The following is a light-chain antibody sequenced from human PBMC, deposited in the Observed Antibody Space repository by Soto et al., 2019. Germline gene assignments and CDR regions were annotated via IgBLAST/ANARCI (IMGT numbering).Light chain of an antibody. J-gene: IGKJ4*01. Sequence: DIQMTQSPSSLSASVGDRVTITCRASQDISNYLAWYQQKPGKVPKLLIYAASTLQSGVPSRFSGSGSGTDFTLTISSLQPEDVATYYCQKYNSAPPDFGGGTKVEIK. V-gene: IGKV1-27*01. CDR1: QDISNY. CDR2: AAS. CDR3: QKYNSAPPD.